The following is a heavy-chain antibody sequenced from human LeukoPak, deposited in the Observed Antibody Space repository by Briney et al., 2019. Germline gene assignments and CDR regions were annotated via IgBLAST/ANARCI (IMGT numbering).Heavy chain of an antibody. CDR2: ISSSSSTI. D-gene: IGHD7-27*01. J-gene: IGHJ4*02. V-gene: IGHV3-48*01. CDR1: GFTFSSYS. Sequence: PPGSLRLSCAASGFTFSSYSMNWARPAPGKGLEWVSYISSSSSTIYYAGSVKGRLTISTDKAKNSPYLQMNRLRAEGTAVYYCASYRSWGAPYFDYWGQGTLVTVSS. CDR3: ASYRSWGAPYFDY.